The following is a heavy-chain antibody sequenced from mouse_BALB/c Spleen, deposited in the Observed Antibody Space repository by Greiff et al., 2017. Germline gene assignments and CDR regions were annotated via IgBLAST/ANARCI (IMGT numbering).Heavy chain of an antibody. Sequence: DVKLVESGGGLVQPGGSLKLSCAASGFTFSSYTMSWVRQTPEKRLEWVAYISNGGGSTYYPDTVKGRFTISRDNAKNTLYLQMSSLKSEDTAMYYCARSDYEDYAMDYWGQGTSVTVSS. V-gene: IGHV5-12-2*01. CDR3: ARSDYEDYAMDY. CDR2: ISNGGGST. D-gene: IGHD2-4*01. J-gene: IGHJ4*01. CDR1: GFTFSSYT.